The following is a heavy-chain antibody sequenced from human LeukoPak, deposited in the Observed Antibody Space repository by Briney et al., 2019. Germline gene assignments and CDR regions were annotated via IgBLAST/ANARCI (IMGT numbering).Heavy chain of an antibody. J-gene: IGHJ2*01. V-gene: IGHV3-9*01. CDR2: ISWNSGSI. CDR1: GFTFDDYA. Sequence: GRSLRLSCAASGFTFDDYAMHWVRQAPGKGLEWVSGISWNSGSIGYADPVKGRFTISRDNAKNSLYQQMNSLRAEDTALYYCAKGWLQLNWYFDLWGRGTLVTVSS. CDR3: AKGWLQLNWYFDL. D-gene: IGHD5-24*01.